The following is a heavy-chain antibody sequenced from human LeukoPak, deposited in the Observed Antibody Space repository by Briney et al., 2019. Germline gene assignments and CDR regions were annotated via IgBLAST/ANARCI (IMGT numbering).Heavy chain of an antibody. CDR2: IYYSGST. CDR1: GGSISSGGYY. D-gene: IGHD4-17*01. V-gene: IGHV4-31*03. CDR3: ARVSLSGDYRVDY. Sequence: SETLSLTCTVSGGSISSGGYYWSWIRQHPGKGLEWIGYIYYSGSTYYNPSLKSRVTISVDTSKNQFSLKLSSVTAADTAVYYCARVSLSGDYRVDYWGQGTPVTVSS. J-gene: IGHJ4*02.